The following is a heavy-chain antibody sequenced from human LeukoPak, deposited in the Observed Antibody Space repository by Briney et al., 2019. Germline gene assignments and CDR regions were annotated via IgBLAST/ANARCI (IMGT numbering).Heavy chain of an antibody. CDR3: ARVGTGSSFVYYFDY. D-gene: IGHD2-8*02. CDR1: GGTFSSYA. CDR2: IIPIFGTA. Sequence: SVKVSCKASGGTFSSYAISWVRQAPGQGLEWMGGIIPIFGTANYAQEFQGRVTITADESTSTAYMELSSLRSEDTAVYYCARVGTGSSFVYYFDYWGQGTLVTVSS. J-gene: IGHJ4*02. V-gene: IGHV1-69*13.